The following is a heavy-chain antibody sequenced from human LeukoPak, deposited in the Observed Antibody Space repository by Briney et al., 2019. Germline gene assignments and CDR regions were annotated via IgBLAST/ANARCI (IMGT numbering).Heavy chain of an antibody. J-gene: IGHJ6*02. CDR3: ARETTYDYGDSNPHNGMDV. CDR1: GGSISSGGYY. D-gene: IGHD4-17*01. V-gene: IGHV4-61*08. Sequence: SETLSLTCTVSGGSISSGGYYWSWIRQHPGKGLEWIGYIYYSGSTYYNPSLKSRVTISVDTSKNQFSLKLSSVTAADTAVYYCARETTYDYGDSNPHNGMDVWGQGTTVTVSS. CDR2: IYYSGST.